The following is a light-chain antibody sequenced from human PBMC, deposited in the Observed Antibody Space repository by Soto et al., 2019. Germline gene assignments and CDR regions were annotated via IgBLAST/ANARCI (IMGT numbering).Light chain of an antibody. CDR3: LQRSGWPWT. CDR2: DAS. CDR1: QSVSSY. V-gene: IGKV3-11*01. Sequence: EIVLTQSPATLSLSPGERATLSCRASQSVSSYLAWYQQKPGQAPRLLIYDASNRATDIPARFSGSGSGTDFTLTISCLEPEDFAVYYCLQRSGWPWTFGQGTKVEIK. J-gene: IGKJ1*01.